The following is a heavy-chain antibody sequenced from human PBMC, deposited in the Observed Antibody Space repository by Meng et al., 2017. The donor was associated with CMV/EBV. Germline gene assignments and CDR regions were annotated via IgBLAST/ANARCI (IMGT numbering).Heavy chain of an antibody. Sequence: SETLSLTCTVPGGSISSSRFFWGWIRQPPGKGLEWVASVSHSGSTFQSPSLNSRVSISLDTSKNQFSLKLTSVTSADTAVYYCVREDIVVVSAAIGLYGDRGWFDPWGQGTLVTVSS. V-gene: IGHV4-39*07. J-gene: IGHJ5*02. CDR3: VREDIVVVSAAIGLYGDRGWFDP. CDR1: GGSISSSRFF. D-gene: IGHD2-2*01. CDR2: VSHSGST.